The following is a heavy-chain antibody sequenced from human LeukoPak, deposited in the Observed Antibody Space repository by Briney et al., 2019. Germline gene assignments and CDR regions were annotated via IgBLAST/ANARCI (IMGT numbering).Heavy chain of an antibody. CDR1: GFTFTSYA. J-gene: IGHJ4*02. Sequence: GGSLRLSCAASGFTFTSYAMAWVRQVPGKGLEWVSGTSASGDSTYYADSVKGRFTVSRDKSKNTLYLQMNSLRAEDTAVYYCAKDARNYYGSGSYYNVEYWGQGTLVTVSS. V-gene: IGHV3-23*01. D-gene: IGHD3-10*01. CDR2: TSASGDST. CDR3: AKDARNYYGSGSYYNVEY.